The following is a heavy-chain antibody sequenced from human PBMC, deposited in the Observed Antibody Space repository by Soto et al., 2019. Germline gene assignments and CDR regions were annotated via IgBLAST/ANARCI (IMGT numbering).Heavy chain of an antibody. CDR1: GGSINSYY. CDR3: GRGFGSSWYYFDY. CDR2: IYTSGST. D-gene: IGHD2-2*01. V-gene: IGHV4-4*07. Sequence: PSESLALSCTVSGGSINSYYGTWIRQPAGKGLEWIGRIYTSGSTNYNPSLKSRVTMSVDTSKNQFSLKLTSVTAADTAVYYCGRGFGSSWYYFDYWGQGTQVTVSS. J-gene: IGHJ4*02.